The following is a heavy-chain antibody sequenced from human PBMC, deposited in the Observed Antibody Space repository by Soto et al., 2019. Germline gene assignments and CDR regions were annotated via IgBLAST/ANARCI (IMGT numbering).Heavy chain of an antibody. Sequence: QVQLVESGGGLVKPGGSLRLSCAASGFTFSDYYMSWIRQAPGKGLEWVSYISSSSYTNYADSVKGRFTISRDNAKNSLYLQMNSLRAEDTAVYYCARDLGGGYCSSTSCYFNWFDPWGQGTLVTVSS. J-gene: IGHJ5*02. D-gene: IGHD2-2*01. V-gene: IGHV3-11*06. CDR1: GFTFSDYY. CDR3: ARDLGGGYCSSTSCYFNWFDP. CDR2: ISSSSYT.